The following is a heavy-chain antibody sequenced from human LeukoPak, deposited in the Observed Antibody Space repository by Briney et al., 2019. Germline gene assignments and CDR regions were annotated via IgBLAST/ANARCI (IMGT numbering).Heavy chain of an antibody. Sequence: SETLSLTCTVSGGSISSYYWSWIRQPPGKGLEWIGYIYYSGSTSYNPSLKSRVTISVDTSKNQFSLKLSSVTAADTAVYYCARDRYYYGSGSYYVPWGQGTLVTVSS. D-gene: IGHD3-10*01. V-gene: IGHV4-59*01. CDR2: IYYSGST. CDR1: GGSISSYY. J-gene: IGHJ5*02. CDR3: ARDRYYYGSGSYYVP.